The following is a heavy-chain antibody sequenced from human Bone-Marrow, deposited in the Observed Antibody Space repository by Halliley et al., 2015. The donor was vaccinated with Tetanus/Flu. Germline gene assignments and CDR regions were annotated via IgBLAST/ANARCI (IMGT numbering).Heavy chain of an antibody. J-gene: IGHJ4*02. Sequence: TLSLTCIVSGGSISNDYWSWIRQPPGKGLEWIGYISYSGTTKYNPSLESRDTISIDTSKNQFSLNLDSVTAADTAIYYCASAPNWNYCDFWGQGTLVPVSS. CDR1: GGSISNDY. CDR3: ASAPNWNYCDF. D-gene: IGHD1-20*01. CDR2: ISYSGTT. V-gene: IGHV4-59*01.